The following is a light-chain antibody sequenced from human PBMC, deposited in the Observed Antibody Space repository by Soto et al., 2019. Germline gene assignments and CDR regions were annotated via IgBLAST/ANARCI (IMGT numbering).Light chain of an antibody. J-gene: IGKJ2*01. V-gene: IGKV1-5*03. Sequence: DIQMTQSPSTLSASVGDTVTITCRASQSISNWLAWYQQKPGQAPKLLIHKASTLESGVPSRFSGSGSATEFTLTISSLQPDDFATFYCQQYDRFPYTFGQGTTLEIK. CDR3: QQYDRFPYT. CDR1: QSISNW. CDR2: KAS.